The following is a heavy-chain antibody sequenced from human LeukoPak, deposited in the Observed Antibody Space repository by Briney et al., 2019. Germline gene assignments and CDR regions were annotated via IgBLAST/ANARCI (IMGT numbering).Heavy chain of an antibody. J-gene: IGHJ4*02. CDR1: GYTFTSYG. CDR2: ISAYNGNT. CDR3: ARYYDILTGYDHPFDY. Sequence: ASVKVSCKASGYTFTSYGISWVRQAPGQGLEWMGWISAYNGNTNYAQKLQGRVTMTTDTSTSTAYMELRSLRSDDTAVYCCARYYDILTGYDHPFDYWGQGTLVTVSS. V-gene: IGHV1-18*01. D-gene: IGHD3-9*01.